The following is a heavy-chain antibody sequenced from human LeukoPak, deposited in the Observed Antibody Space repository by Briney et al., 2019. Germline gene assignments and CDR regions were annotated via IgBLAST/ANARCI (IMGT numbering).Heavy chain of an antibody. D-gene: IGHD3-16*01. V-gene: IGHV3-30*18. J-gene: IGHJ4*02. CDR3: AKVGFGFDY. CDR2: ISYDGATE. Sequence: GGSLRLSRLVSGFKFRDYGMHWVRQAPGKGLEWVAHISYDGATEHYADSVRGRFTVSRDDSKNTAYLQMDSLRPEDTASYFCAKVGFGFDYWGQGTVVTVFS. CDR1: GFKFRDYG.